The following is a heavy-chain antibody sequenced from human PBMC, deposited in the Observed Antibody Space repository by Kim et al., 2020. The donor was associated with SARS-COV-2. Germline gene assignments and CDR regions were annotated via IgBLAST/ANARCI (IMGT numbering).Heavy chain of an antibody. CDR1: GFIFINYD. J-gene: IGHJ4*02. CDR3: ATKVGPTFSGLDY. D-gene: IGHD1-26*01. CDR2: LTGSGGTT. V-gene: IGHV3-23*01. Sequence: GGSLRLSCAASGFIFINYDINWVRQAPGKGLEWVSVLTGSGGTTYYADSVKGRITISRDNSKNTLYLQMNSLRAEDTAIYYCATKVGPTFSGLDYWGQGTLVTVSS.